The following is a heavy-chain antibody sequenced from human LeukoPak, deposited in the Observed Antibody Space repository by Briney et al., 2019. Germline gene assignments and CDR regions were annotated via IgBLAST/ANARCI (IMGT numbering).Heavy chain of an antibody. Sequence: GGSLRLSCAASGFPVSGHYMSWVRQAPGKGLEWVSVIYIGGTTYYADSVEGRFTISRDDSKNTLYLQMNSLRAEDTAVYYCARMLISSGYYVDSWGQGTLVTVSS. V-gene: IGHV3-53*01. CDR1: GFPVSGHY. D-gene: IGHD3-22*01. CDR2: IYIGGTT. J-gene: IGHJ4*02. CDR3: ARMLISSGYYVDS.